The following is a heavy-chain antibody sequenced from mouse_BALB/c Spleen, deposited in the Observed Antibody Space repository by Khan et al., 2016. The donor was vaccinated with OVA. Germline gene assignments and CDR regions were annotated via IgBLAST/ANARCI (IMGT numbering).Heavy chain of an antibody. Sequence: QVQLQQSGPGLVEPSQSLSITCTASGFSFTSYGVHWVRQPPGKGLEWLGVIWAGGSTNYNSALMSRLSISTDNSKSQVFLKMNSLQTDDTAMYYCARLEDIWGQGTTLTVSS. V-gene: IGHV2-9*02. J-gene: IGHJ2*01. D-gene: IGHD1-3*01. CDR3: ARLEDI. CDR1: GFSFTSYG. CDR2: IWAGGST.